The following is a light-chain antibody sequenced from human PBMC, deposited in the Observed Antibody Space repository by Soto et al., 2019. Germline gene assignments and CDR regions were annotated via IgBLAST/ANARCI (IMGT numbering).Light chain of an antibody. Sequence: EIVMTQYPGTLSVSPGERATLSCRASQNIRSNLAWYQQKPGQAPRLLIYETSTRAPGIPARFSGSGSGTEFTLTISSLQSEDFAVYHCQQYNNWPPFTFGPGTKVDIK. V-gene: IGKV3-15*01. CDR2: ETS. CDR3: QQYNNWPPFT. J-gene: IGKJ3*01. CDR1: QNIRSN.